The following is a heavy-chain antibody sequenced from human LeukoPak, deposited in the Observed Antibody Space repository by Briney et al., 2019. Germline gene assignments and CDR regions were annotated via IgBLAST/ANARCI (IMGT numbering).Heavy chain of an antibody. CDR1: GGSISTSNYY. D-gene: IGHD4-11*01. CDR3: ERLSTVTTSFDY. J-gene: IGHJ4*02. CDR2: IFYSGST. Sequence: SETLSLTCTVSGGSISTSNYYWGWIRQPPGKGLEWIGNIFYSGSTYYSPSLRSRVSMSVDTSKNQFSLKLSSVTAADTAVYYCERLSTVTTSFDYWGQGTLVTVSS. V-gene: IGHV4-39*07.